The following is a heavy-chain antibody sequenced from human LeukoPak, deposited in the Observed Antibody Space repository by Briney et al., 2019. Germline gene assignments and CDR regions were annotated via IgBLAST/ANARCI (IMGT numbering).Heavy chain of an antibody. V-gene: IGHV3-23*01. Sequence: KTGGSLSLSCAASGFTFRAYAMSWVRQAPGKGLEWVSAISGSGTSTFYGDSVEGRFSISRDNAKNTLYLEVNSLRAEDTAVYYCAKEGGYSYGSLYYYYHMDVWGKGTTVTVSS. D-gene: IGHD5-18*01. CDR1: GFTFRAYA. CDR2: ISGSGTST. CDR3: AKEGGYSYGSLYYYYHMDV. J-gene: IGHJ6*03.